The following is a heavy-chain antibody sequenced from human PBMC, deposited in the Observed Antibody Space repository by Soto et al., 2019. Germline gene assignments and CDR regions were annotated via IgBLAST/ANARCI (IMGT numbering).Heavy chain of an antibody. J-gene: IGHJ4*02. V-gene: IGHV3-21*01. Sequence: GGSLRLSCAASGFTFSSYSMNWVRQAPGKGLEWVSSISSSSSYIYYADSVKGRFTISRDNAKNSLYLQMNSLRAEDTAVYYCARVMTVVGATYDDYWGQGTLVTVSA. CDR3: ARVMTVVGATYDDY. D-gene: IGHD1-26*01. CDR2: ISSSSSYI. CDR1: GFTFSSYS.